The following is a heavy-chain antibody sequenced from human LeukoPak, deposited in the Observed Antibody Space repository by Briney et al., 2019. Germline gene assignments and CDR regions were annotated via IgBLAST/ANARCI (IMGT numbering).Heavy chain of an antibody. CDR1: GFTFSSYE. D-gene: IGHD3-10*02. J-gene: IGHJ6*04. V-gene: IGHV3-48*03. CDR3: AELGITMIGGV. CDR2: ISSSGSTI. Sequence: GGSLRLSCAASGFTFSSYEMNWVRQAPGKGLEWVSYISSSGSTIYYADSVKGRFTISRDNAKNSLYLQMNSLRAEDTAVHYCAELGITMIGGVWGKGTTVTVSS.